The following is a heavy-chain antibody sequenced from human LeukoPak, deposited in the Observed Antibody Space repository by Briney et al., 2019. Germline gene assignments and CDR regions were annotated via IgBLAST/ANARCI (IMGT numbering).Heavy chain of an antibody. D-gene: IGHD2-2*01. J-gene: IGHJ4*02. CDR3: ARGFEYQLLGPPNY. Sequence: HPGGSLRLSCAASGFTFEDYAMHWVRQAPGKGLEWVSGINWNSGDVGYADSVKGRFTISRDNAKNSLYLQMNSLRAEDTAVYYCARGFEYQLLGPPNYWGQGTLVTVSS. CDR2: INWNSGDV. V-gene: IGHV3-9*01. CDR1: GFTFEDYA.